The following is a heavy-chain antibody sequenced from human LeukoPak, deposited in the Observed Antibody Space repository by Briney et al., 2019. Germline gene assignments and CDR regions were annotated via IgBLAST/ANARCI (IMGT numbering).Heavy chain of an antibody. CDR2: TSSDGSNR. D-gene: IGHD2-2*01. V-gene: IGHV3-30*18. J-gene: IGHJ4*02. Sequence: GRSLRLSCTASGFSFSSYALHWVRQAPGKGLEWVAVTSSDGSNRFYADSVKDRFTISRDNSRSTLYLQMNSLRGDDTAVYYCAKDLTPLMGYCGRTSCYGPDYWGQGTLVSISS. CDR3: AKDLTPLMGYCGRTSCYGPDY. CDR1: GFSFSSYA.